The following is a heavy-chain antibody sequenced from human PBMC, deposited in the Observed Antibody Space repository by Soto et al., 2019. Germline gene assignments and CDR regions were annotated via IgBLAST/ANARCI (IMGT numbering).Heavy chain of an antibody. D-gene: IGHD7-27*01. CDR2: ISGTGGST. Sequence: EVQLLESGGGVVQPGGSLRLSCAASGFTFNNYALNWVRQAPGKGLEWVSSISGTGGSTFYAGSAKGRFTISRDNSKNTLFLQMTSLRAEDTVVYYCGTGNSKWGTGDAFDIWGQGTMVTVSS. CDR3: GTGNSKWGTGDAFDI. J-gene: IGHJ3*02. V-gene: IGHV3-23*01. CDR1: GFTFNNYA.